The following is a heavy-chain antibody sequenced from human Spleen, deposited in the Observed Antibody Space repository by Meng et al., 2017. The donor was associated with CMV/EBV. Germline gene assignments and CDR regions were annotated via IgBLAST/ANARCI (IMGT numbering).Heavy chain of an antibody. J-gene: IGHJ4*02. V-gene: IGHV3-53*05. D-gene: IGHD1-26*01. Sequence: GESLKISCAASGFTVSRNYMGWVRQAPGKGLEWVSIIYSDGSTYYADSVKGRFTISRDNSKNTLYLQMNNLRPEDTAFYYCVKGGGLSGNYLEDYFDSWAQGTLVTVSS. CDR2: IYSDGST. CDR3: VKGGGLSGNYLEDYFDS. CDR1: GFTVSRNY.